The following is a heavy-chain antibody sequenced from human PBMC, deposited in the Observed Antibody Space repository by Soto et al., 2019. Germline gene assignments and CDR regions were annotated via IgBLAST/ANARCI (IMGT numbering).Heavy chain of an antibody. J-gene: IGHJ3*02. CDR3: ARRLVVVGRGAFDI. D-gene: IGHD2-15*01. V-gene: IGHV1-2*02. CDR2: INPNSGGT. CDR1: GYTFTGYY. Sequence: GASVKVSCKASGYTFTGYYMHWVRQAPGQGLEWMGWINPNSGGTNYAQKFQGRVTMTRDTSISTAYMELSRLRPDDTAVYYCARRLVVVGRGAFDIWGQGTMVTVSS.